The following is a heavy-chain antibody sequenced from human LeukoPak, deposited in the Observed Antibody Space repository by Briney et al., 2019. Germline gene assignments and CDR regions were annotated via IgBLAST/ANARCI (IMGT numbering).Heavy chain of an antibody. J-gene: IGHJ4*02. Sequence: GRSLRLSCAASGFTFSSYAMHWVRQAPGKGLEWMAVISYDGSNKYYADSVKGRFTISRDNSKNTLYLQMNSLRAEDTAVYYCARSERWLQSTLDYWGQGTLVTVSS. CDR1: GFTFSSYA. V-gene: IGHV3-30-3*01. CDR2: ISYDGSNK. D-gene: IGHD5-24*01. CDR3: ARSERWLQSTLDY.